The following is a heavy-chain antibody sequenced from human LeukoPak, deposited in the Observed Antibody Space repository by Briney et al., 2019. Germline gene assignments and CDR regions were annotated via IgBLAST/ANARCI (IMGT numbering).Heavy chain of an antibody. D-gene: IGHD3-22*01. CDR2: VKHSGST. V-gene: IGHV4-34*01. J-gene: IGHJ4*02. Sequence: SETLSLTCAVYGGSFSGNYWSWVRQPPGKGLEWIGEVKHSGSTNYNPSLKSRVTISIDMSKNQFSLKLSSVTAADKAVYYCARRWGYDYDSNGFINYEYYFNYWGQGTLVTVSS. CDR1: GGSFSGNY. CDR3: ARRWGYDYDSNGFINYEYYFNY.